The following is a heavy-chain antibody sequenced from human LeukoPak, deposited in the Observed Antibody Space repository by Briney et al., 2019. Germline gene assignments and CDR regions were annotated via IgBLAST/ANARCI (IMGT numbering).Heavy chain of an antibody. CDR3: AREVGATSNNWFDP. Sequence: GGSLRLSCAASGFTFSSYWMSWARQAPGKGLEWVANIKQDGSEKYYVDSVKGRFTISRDNAKNSLYLQMNSLRAEDTAVYYCAREVGATSNNWFDPWGQGTLVTVSS. CDR2: IKQDGSEK. J-gene: IGHJ5*02. D-gene: IGHD1-26*01. V-gene: IGHV3-7*01. CDR1: GFTFSSYW.